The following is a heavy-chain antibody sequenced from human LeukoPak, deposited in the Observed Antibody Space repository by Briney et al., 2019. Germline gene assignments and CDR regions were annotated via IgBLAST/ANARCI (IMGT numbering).Heavy chain of an antibody. CDR1: GGSISSYY. V-gene: IGHV4-59*01. CDR3: ARGTGYSSSWVPRGAFGI. J-gene: IGHJ3*02. Sequence: SETLSLTCTVSGGSISSYYWSWIRQPPGKGLEWIGYIYYSGSTNYNPSLKSRVTISVDTSKNQFSLKLSSVTAADTAVYYCARGTGYSSSWVPRGAFGIWGQGTMVTVSS. D-gene: IGHD6-13*01. CDR2: IYYSGST.